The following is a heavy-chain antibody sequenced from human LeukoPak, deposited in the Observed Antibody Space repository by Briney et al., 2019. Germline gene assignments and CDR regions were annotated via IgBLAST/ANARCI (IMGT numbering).Heavy chain of an antibody. Sequence: GSLRLSCADSGFTSSNSAMSWVRQAPGKGLEWVSSISGSGSGGSTCYADSVKGRFTISRDNSKNTLYLQMNSLRAEDTAVYYCAKSGYNRFDYWGRGTLVTVSS. CDR3: AKSGYNRFDY. CDR1: GFTSSNSA. V-gene: IGHV3-23*01. D-gene: IGHD5-24*01. J-gene: IGHJ4*02. CDR2: ISGSGSGGST.